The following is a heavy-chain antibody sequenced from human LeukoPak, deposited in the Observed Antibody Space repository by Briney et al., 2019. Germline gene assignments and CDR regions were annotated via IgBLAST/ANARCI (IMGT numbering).Heavy chain of an antibody. J-gene: IGHJ6*03. V-gene: IGHV4-59*12. D-gene: IGHD5-12*01. Sequence: SETLSLTCTVSGGSISNKYWSWIRQPPGKGLEWIGYIYYSGSTNYNPSLKSRVIISVDTSKNQFSLKLSSVTAADTAVYYCARGRIVAYYYYYMDVWGKGTTVTISS. CDR3: ARGRIVAYYYYYMDV. CDR1: GGSISNKY. CDR2: IYYSGST.